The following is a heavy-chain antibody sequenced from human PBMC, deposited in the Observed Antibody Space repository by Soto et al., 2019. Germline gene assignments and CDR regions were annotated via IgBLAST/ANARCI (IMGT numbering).Heavy chain of an antibody. J-gene: IGHJ4*02. Sequence: PGGSLRLSCAASGFTFSSYGMSWVRQAPGKGLEWVSTISGSGGDTDYADSVKGRFTISRDNAKNTLFLQMNSLRAEDTAVYYCAKDTSLYGDSDYWGRGTLVTVSS. CDR2: ISGSGGDT. V-gene: IGHV3-23*01. CDR1: GFTFSSYG. D-gene: IGHD4-17*01. CDR3: AKDTSLYGDSDY.